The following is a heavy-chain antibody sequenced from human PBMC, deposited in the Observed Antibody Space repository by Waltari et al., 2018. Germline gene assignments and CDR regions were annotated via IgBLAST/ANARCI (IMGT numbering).Heavy chain of an antibody. CDR2: IYYSGST. V-gene: IGHV4-59*01. D-gene: IGHD6-19*01. CDR1: GGSISRYY. J-gene: IGHJ4*02. CDR3: ARARSSGWNDY. Sequence: QVQLQESGPGLVKPSETLSLTCTVSGGSISRYYWSWIRQPPGKGLEWIGYIYYSGSTNYNPSLKSRVTISVDTSKNQFSLKLSSVTAADTAVYYCARARSSGWNDYWGQGTLVTVSS.